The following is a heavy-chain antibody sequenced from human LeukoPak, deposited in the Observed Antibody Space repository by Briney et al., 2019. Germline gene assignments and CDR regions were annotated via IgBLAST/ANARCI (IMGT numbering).Heavy chain of an antibody. J-gene: IGHJ4*02. CDR2: IYYSGST. CDR1: GGSISSSSYY. Sequence: PSETLSLTCTVSGGSISSSSYYWGWIRQPPGKGLEWIGSIYYSGSTYYNPSLKSRVTISVDTSKNQFSLKLSSETAADTAVYYCARERLRTYYDFWSGYFIWGQGTLVTVSS. CDR3: ARERLRTYYDFWSGYFI. V-gene: IGHV4-39*07. D-gene: IGHD3-3*01.